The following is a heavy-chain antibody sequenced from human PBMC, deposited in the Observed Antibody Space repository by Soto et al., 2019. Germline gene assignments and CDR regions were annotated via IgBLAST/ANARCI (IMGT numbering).Heavy chain of an antibody. CDR3: ARVPYTNFGGYYYRMDV. CDR1: GFTFDDYA. J-gene: IGHJ6*02. V-gene: IGHV3-9*01. CDR2: ISWNSGNI. D-gene: IGHD4-4*01. Sequence: EVQLVESGGGLVQPGMSLRLSCAVSGFTFDDYAMHWVRQAPGKGLECVSGISWNSGNIGYADSVKGRFIVSRDNAKNSLYLQMNSLRPEDTALYYCARVPYTNFGGYYYRMDVWGQGTTVTVSS.